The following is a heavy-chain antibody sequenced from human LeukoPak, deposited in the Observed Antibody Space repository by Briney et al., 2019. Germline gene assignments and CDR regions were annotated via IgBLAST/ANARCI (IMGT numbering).Heavy chain of an antibody. D-gene: IGHD4-17*01. CDR1: GFTFSSYG. V-gene: IGHV3-30*02. CDR2: IRYDGSNK. CDR3: AKVESYGDYVLRY. J-gene: IGHJ4*02. Sequence: GGSLRLSCAASGFTFSSYGMHWVRQAPGKGLGWVAFIRYDGSNKYYADSVKGRFTISRDNSKNTLYLQMNSLRAEDTAVYYCAKVESYGDYVLRYWGQGTLVTVSS.